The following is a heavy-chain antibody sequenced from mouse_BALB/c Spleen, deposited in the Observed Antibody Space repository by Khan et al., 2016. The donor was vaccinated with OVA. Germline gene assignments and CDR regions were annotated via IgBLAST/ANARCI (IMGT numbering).Heavy chain of an antibody. D-gene: IGHD2-10*02. J-gene: IGHJ4*01. CDR3: AKGVWSYDFALDY. V-gene: IGHV2-6-5*01. Sequence: QVQLKESGPGLVAPSQTLSITCTVSGFSLTDYGVSWIRQPPGKGLEWLGVLWGGGTIYYNSALKSRLSISKDNSNSQVFLKMNSLQTDDTAMYYCAKGVWSYDFALDYWGQGTTVTVSS. CDR2: LWGGGTI. CDR1: GFSLTDYG.